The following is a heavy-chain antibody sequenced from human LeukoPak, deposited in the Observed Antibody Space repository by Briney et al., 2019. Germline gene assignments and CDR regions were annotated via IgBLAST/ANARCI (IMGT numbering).Heavy chain of an antibody. D-gene: IGHD3-10*01. J-gene: IGHJ4*02. CDR1: GYIFTSYW. Sequence: GGSLQIYCKGAGYIFTSYWIGWGRQLPGEGLEWMGIIYPGDSDTRYSPSFQGQVPISVDKSISTAYLQWSSLKASDTAMYYCARLPSVRGVDRYFDYWGQGTLVTVSS. CDR2: IYPGDSDT. V-gene: IGHV5-51*01. CDR3: ARLPSVRGVDRYFDY.